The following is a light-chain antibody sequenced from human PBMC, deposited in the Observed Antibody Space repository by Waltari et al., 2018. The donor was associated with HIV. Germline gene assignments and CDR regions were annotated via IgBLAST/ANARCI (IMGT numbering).Light chain of an antibody. CDR3: MQALRSPIT. CDR2: LGS. Sequence: DIVMTQSPLSLLVTPGEPASISCRSSQSLQHSNGYNYLDWYLQKPGQSPQLLIYLGSNLASGVPDRFSGSGSGTDFTLKISRVEAEDVAAYYCMQALRSPITFGRGTRLEI. CDR1: QSLQHSNGYNY. J-gene: IGKJ5*01. V-gene: IGKV2-28*01.